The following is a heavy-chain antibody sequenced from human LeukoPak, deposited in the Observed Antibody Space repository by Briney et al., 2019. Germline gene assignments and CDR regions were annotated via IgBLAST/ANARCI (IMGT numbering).Heavy chain of an antibody. Sequence: ASVKVSCKASGGTFSSYAISWVRQAPGQGLEWMGGIIPIFGTANYAQKFQGRVTITADESTSTAYMELSSLRSEDTAVYYCARDRDFYDFWSGSRPKYYYYYGMDVCGQGTTVTVSS. CDR3: ARDRDFYDFWSGSRPKYYYYYGMDV. D-gene: IGHD3-3*01. J-gene: IGHJ6*02. CDR1: GGTFSSYA. V-gene: IGHV1-69*13. CDR2: IIPIFGTA.